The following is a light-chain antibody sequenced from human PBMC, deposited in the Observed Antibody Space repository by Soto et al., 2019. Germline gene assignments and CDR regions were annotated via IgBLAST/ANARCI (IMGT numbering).Light chain of an antibody. J-gene: IGLJ2*01. V-gene: IGLV4-69*01. CDR3: QTWGTDIAV. Sequence: QSVLTQSPSASASLGASVKLTCTLSSGHSSYAIAWHQQQPEKGPRYLMKLNSDGSHSKGDGIPDRFSGSSSGAERYLTISSLQSEDEADYYCQTWGTDIAVFGGGTKLTVL. CDR1: SGHSSYA. CDR2: LNSDGSH.